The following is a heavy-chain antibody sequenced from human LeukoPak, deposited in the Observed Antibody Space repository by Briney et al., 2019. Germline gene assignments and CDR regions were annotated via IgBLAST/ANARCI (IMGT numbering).Heavy chain of an antibody. Sequence: PSETLSLTCTVSGGSISSYFWSWIRQPPGKRLEWIGYISYSERTDYNPSLKSRVTISVDTSKNQFSLKLSSVTAADTAAYYCVRDRRDGYNYVDIWGLGTLVTVSS. D-gene: IGHD5-24*01. V-gene: IGHV4-59*01. CDR3: VRDRRDGYNYVDI. CDR1: GGSISSYF. J-gene: IGHJ4*02. CDR2: ISYSERT.